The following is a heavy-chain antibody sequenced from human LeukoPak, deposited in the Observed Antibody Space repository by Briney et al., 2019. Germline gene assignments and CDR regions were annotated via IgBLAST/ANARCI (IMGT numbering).Heavy chain of an antibody. Sequence: HSGGSLRLSCAASGFSFSGYSMNWVRQPPGQGLEWISYISRGSHTIYYADSVRGRFTISRDDAKNSLYLQMNSLRAEHTGIYYCSRETTSGYWGQGTLVTVSS. D-gene: IGHD1-1*01. CDR1: GFSFSGYS. CDR3: SRETTSGY. CDR2: ISRGSHTI. V-gene: IGHV3-48*04. J-gene: IGHJ4*02.